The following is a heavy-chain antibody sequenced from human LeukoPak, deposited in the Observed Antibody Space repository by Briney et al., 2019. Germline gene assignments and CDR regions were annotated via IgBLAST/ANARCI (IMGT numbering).Heavy chain of an antibody. Sequence: SETLSLTCTVSGGSINNYYWGWIRQPPGKGLEWIGSIYYSGSTYYNPSLKSRVTISVDTSKNQFSLKLSSVTAADTAVYYCARGIGVRGVCLGYWGQGTLVTVSS. V-gene: IGHV4-39*07. CDR3: ARGIGVRGVCLGY. CDR2: IYYSGST. D-gene: IGHD3-10*01. CDR1: GGSINNYY. J-gene: IGHJ4*02.